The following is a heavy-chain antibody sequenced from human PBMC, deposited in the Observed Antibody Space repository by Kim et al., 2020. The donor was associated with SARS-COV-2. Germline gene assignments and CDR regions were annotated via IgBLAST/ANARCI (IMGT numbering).Heavy chain of an antibody. Sequence: SETLSLTCAVYGGSFSGYYWSWIRQPPGKGLEWIGEIKHSGSTNYNPSLKSPVTISVDTSKNQFSLKLSSVTAADTAVYYCARAITTYYYGSGSYRSNWFDPWGQGTLVTVSS. CDR1: GGSFSGYY. V-gene: IGHV4-34*01. CDR2: IKHSGST. J-gene: IGHJ5*02. CDR3: ARAITTYYYGSGSYRSNWFDP. D-gene: IGHD3-10*01.